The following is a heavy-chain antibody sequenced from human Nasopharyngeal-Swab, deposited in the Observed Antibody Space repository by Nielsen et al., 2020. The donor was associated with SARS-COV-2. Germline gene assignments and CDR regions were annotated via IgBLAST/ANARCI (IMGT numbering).Heavy chain of an antibody. Sequence: GESLKIPCAASGFTFSSYWMSWVRQAPGKGLEWVANIKQDGSEKYYVDSVKGRFTISRDNAKNSLYLLMNSLRADDTAVYYCAREPRGYCSGGRCYFVGRAFDIWGQGTMVTVSS. D-gene: IGHD2-15*01. V-gene: IGHV3-7*03. CDR2: IKQDGSEK. J-gene: IGHJ3*02. CDR3: AREPRGYCSGGRCYFVGRAFDI. CDR1: GFTFSSYW.